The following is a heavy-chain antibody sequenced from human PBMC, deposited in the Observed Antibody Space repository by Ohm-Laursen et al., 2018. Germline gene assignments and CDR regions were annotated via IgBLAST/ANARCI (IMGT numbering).Heavy chain of an antibody. D-gene: IGHD3-22*01. V-gene: IGHV4-59*01. CDR3: AKAGGYYSNFDY. J-gene: IGHJ4*02. CDR2: IHYTGSS. Sequence: PGTLSLTCTVSGGSISTYFWSWIRQPPGKGLEWIGYIHYTGSSNYNPSLKSRVTISVDTSKNQFSLKLSSVTAADTAVYYCAKAGGYYSNFDYWGQGTLVTVSS. CDR1: GGSISTYF.